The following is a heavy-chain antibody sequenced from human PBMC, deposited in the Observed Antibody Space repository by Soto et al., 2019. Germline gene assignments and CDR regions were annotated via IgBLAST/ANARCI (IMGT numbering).Heavy chain of an antibody. CDR2: IYPGDSDT. V-gene: IGHV5-51*01. D-gene: IGHD3-3*01. CDR1: GYSFTSYW. Sequence: EVQLVQSGAEVKKPGESLKISCKGSGYSFTSYWIGWVRQMPGKGLEWMGIIYPGDSDTRYSPSFQGQVTISADKSISTAYLQGSSLKASDTAMYYCARQSDDFSRGGYYDYGMDVWGQGTTVTVSS. J-gene: IGHJ6*02. CDR3: ARQSDDFSRGGYYDYGMDV.